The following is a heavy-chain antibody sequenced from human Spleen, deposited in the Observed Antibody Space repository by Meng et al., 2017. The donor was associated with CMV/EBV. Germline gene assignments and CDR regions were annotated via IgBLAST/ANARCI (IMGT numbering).Heavy chain of an antibody. V-gene: IGHV1-3*01. D-gene: IGHD6-19*01. CDR3: ARDVRITVAGTDY. CDR2: INVGNGDT. Sequence: QVQLVQSGAEVKKPGASVKVSCKASGYIFSTYAIHWVRQAPGQGLEWMGWINVGNGDTKFSQKVQGRVTLTRDTSASTAYMELSSLRSEDTAVYYCARDVRITVAGTDYWGQGTLVTVSS. J-gene: IGHJ4*02. CDR1: GYIFSTYA.